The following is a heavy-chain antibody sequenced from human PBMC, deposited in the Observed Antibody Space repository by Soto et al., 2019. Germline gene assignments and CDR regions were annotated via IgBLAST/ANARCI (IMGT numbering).Heavy chain of an antibody. CDR3: ASRDPGTSVDY. J-gene: IGHJ4*02. CDR1: GGSFTSNNW. V-gene: IGHV4-4*02. Sequence: SETLSLTCAVSGGSFTSNNWWTWVRQPPGQGLEWIGEIYRTGSTNYIPSLKSRVTISLDKSENQFSLKVTSLTAADTAVYYCASRDPGTSVDYWGQGTLFTVSS. CDR2: IYRTGST. D-gene: IGHD1-7*01.